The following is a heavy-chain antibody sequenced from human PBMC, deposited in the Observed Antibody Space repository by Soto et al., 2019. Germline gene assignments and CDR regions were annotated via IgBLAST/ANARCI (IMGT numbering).Heavy chain of an antibody. Sequence: QVQLVQSGAEVKKPGSSVKVSCKASGGTFSSYAISWVRQAPGQGLEWMGGIMPIFGTANYAQKFQGRVTSTADKSTRTAYMELSSLRSEDTAVYYCARGPAFWSGYYVGYWGQGTLVTVSS. CDR3: ARGPAFWSGYYVGY. CDR2: IMPIFGTA. CDR1: GGTFSSYA. V-gene: IGHV1-69*06. J-gene: IGHJ4*02. D-gene: IGHD3-3*01.